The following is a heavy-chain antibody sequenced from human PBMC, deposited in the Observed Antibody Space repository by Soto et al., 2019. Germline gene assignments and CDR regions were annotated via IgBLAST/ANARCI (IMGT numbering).Heavy chain of an antibody. J-gene: IGHJ2*01. CDR1: GFTFSGSA. V-gene: IGHV3-73*02. D-gene: IGHD2-21*02. Sequence: EVQLVESGGGLVQPGGSLKLSCAASGFTFSGSAMHWVRQASGKGLEWVGRIRSKANNYATVYAASVKGRFTISRDDSQNTAHLQRNSLKTEDTAVYYCARHALQYCGGDCYLLPYFDLWGRGTLVTVSS. CDR3: ARHALQYCGGDCYLLPYFDL. CDR2: IRSKANNYAT.